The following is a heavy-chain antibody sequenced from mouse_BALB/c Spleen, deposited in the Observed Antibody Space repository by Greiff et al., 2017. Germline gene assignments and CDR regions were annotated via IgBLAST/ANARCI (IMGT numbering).Heavy chain of an antibody. D-gene: IGHD4-1*01. CDR1: GFTFSDYY. CDR2: ISDGGSYT. J-gene: IGHJ3*01. CDR3: ARGNWDGARFAY. V-gene: IGHV5-4*02. Sequence: EVKLMESGGGLVKPGGSLKLSCAASGFTFSDYYMYWVRQTPEKRLEWVATISDGGSYTYYPDSVKGRFTISRDNAKNNLYLQMSSLKSEDTAMYYCARGNWDGARFAYWGQGTLVTVSA.